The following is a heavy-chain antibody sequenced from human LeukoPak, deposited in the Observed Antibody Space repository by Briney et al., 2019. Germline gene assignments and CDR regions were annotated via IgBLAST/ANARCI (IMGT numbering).Heavy chain of an antibody. Sequence: GGSLRLSCAAFGFTFNNSGMSWVRQAPQKGLEWVSAISGGGSSTYYADSVKGRFTISRDNSANTMYLQMSDLRAEDTAVYYCAKEPIAAAGTGWYFDYWGQGTLVTVSS. CDR3: AKEPIAAAGTGWYFDY. CDR2: ISGGGSST. V-gene: IGHV3-23*01. J-gene: IGHJ4*02. D-gene: IGHD6-13*01. CDR1: GFTFNNSG.